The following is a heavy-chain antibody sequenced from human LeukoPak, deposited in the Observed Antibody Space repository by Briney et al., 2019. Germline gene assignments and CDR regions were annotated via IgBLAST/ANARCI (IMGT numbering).Heavy chain of an antibody. CDR1: GGSVSGGSYY. CDR2: ISYSGTT. V-gene: IGHV4-61*01. Sequence: PSETLSLTCTVSGGSVSGGSYYWTWIRQPPGKGLEWIGYISYSGTTNYNPSLESRVTISLDTSKDQFSLTLTSLTAADTAVYCCARDTVRVAGSYYYYYGMDVWGKGTTVTVSS. J-gene: IGHJ6*04. D-gene: IGHD6-19*01. CDR3: ARDTVRVAGSYYYYYGMDV.